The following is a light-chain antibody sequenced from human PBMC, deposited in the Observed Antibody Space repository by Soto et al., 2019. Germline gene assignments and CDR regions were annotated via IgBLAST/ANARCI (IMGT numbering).Light chain of an antibody. CDR1: QSISSW. CDR3: QEYQSYSRR. J-gene: IGKJ1*01. Sequence: DIQMTQSPSTLSASVGDRVTITCRASQSISSWLAWYQQKPGKAPKLLTYDASSLESGVPSRFSGSGSGTEFTLTISSLKPDDFATYYCQEYQSYSRRFGQGTKVDIK. V-gene: IGKV1-5*01. CDR2: DAS.